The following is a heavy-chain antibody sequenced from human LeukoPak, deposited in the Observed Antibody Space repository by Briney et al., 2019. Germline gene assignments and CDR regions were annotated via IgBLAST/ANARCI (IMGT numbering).Heavy chain of an antibody. CDR2: IHPSGSS. J-gene: IGHJ4*01. Sequence: SETLSLTCTVSGGSFSDFYWNWIRKSPGTGLYCFGYIHPSGSSDYNPSLKSRVTMSVDSSRSEFSLRLSSVTAADTAVYYCARGGGDRTSSQDFDYWGQGTLVTVSS. CDR1: GGSFSDFY. CDR3: ARGGGDRTSSQDFDY. D-gene: IGHD1-26*01. V-gene: IGHV4-4*09.